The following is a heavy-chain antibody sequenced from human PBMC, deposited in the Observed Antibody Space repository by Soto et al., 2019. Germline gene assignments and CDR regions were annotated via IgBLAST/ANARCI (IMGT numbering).Heavy chain of an antibody. V-gene: IGHV1-69*06. J-gene: IGHJ4*02. CDR2: IIPIFGTA. D-gene: IGHD5-18*01. CDR1: GGTFSSYA. CDR3: ARDRVNVDTAMVGVFDY. Sequence: QVQLVQSGAEVKKPGSSVKVSCKASGGTFSSYAISWVRQAPGQGLEWMGGIIPIFGTANYAQKFQGRVTITADKSTSTAYMELSSLRSEDTAVYYCARDRVNVDTAMVGVFDYWGQGTLVTVSS.